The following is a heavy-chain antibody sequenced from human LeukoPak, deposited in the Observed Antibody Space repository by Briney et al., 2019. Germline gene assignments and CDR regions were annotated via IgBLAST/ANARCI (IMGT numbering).Heavy chain of an antibody. V-gene: IGHV3-21*01. J-gene: IGHJ3*02. CDR3: ARSSFGSGYYYDKYEGLSFDI. CDR1: GFTFSSYS. Sequence: GGSLRLSCAASGFTFSSYSMNWVRQAPGKGLEWVSSISSSSSYIYYADSVKGRFTISRDNAKNSLYLQMNSLRAEDTAVYYCARSSFGSGYYYDKYEGLSFDIWGQGTMVTVSS. CDR2: ISSSSSYI. D-gene: IGHD3-22*01.